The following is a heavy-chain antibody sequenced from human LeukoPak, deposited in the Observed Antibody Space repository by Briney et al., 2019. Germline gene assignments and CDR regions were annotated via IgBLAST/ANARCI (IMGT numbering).Heavy chain of an antibody. V-gene: IGHV3-7*01. CDR3: ASNTGYYMDV. CDR2: IKQDGSEK. J-gene: IGHJ6*03. Sequence: GGSLRLSCAASGLTFSSYWMSWVRQAPGKGLEWVANIKQDGSEKYYVDSVKGRFTISRDNAKNSLYLQMNSLRAEDTAVYYCASNTGYYMDVWGKGTTVTVSS. D-gene: IGHD1-14*01. CDR1: GLTFSSYW.